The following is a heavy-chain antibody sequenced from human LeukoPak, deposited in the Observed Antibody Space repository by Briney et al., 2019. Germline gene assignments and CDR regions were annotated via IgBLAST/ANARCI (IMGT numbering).Heavy chain of an antibody. V-gene: IGHV4-59*01. J-gene: IGHJ4*02. D-gene: IGHD1-26*01. Sequence: PSETLSLTCAVYGGSFSGYYWSWIRQPPGKGLEWIGYIYYSGSTNYNPSLKSRVTISVDTSKNQFSLKLSSVTAADTAVYYCARGGGGSYLFGYWGQGTLVTVSS. CDR2: IYYSGST. CDR1: GGSFSGYY. CDR3: ARGGGGSYLFGY.